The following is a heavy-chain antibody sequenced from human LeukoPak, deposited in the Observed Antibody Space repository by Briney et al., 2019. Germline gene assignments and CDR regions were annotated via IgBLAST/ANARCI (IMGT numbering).Heavy chain of an antibody. Sequence: SQTLSLTCTVSGGSISSGGYYWSWIRQHPGKGLEWIGYIYYSGGTYYNPSLKSRVTISVDTSKNQFSLKLSSVTAADTAVYYCASGGGSSGPGIYFDYWGQGTLVTVSS. CDR3: ASGGGSSGPGIYFDY. CDR2: IYYSGGT. J-gene: IGHJ4*02. V-gene: IGHV4-31*03. CDR1: GGSISSGGYY. D-gene: IGHD3-22*01.